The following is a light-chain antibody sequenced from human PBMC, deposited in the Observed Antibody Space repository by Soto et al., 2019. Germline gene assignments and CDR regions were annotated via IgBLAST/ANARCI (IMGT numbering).Light chain of an antibody. CDR1: SSDVGAYDH. Sequence: QSVLTQPASVSGSPGQSIAISCTGTSSDVGAYDHASWYQQHAGKAPKLMIYDVNNRPSGVSNRFSGSKSGNTASLTISGLQAEDEADYYCSSYTISSTPLYVFGTGTKVTVL. CDR3: SSYTISSTPLYV. V-gene: IGLV2-14*01. J-gene: IGLJ1*01. CDR2: DVN.